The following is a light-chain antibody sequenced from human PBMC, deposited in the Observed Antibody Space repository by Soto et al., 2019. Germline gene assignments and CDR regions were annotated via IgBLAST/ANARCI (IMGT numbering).Light chain of an antibody. CDR1: SSDIGGYKD. V-gene: IGLV2-14*01. Sequence: QSALTQPASVSGSPGQSITISCTGTSSDIGGYKDVSWYQQHPGEAPQVIIFEVSYRPYGISNRFSGSKSGNVASLTISGLQAEDEADYYCCSYISGSSPYYVLGTGTKVTVL. CDR3: CSYISGSSPYYV. CDR2: EVS. J-gene: IGLJ1*01.